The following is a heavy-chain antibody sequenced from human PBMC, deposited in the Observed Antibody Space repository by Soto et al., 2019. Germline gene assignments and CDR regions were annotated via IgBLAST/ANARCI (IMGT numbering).Heavy chain of an antibody. CDR1: GGSISSGGYY. CDR3: ARVYNWNYSL. D-gene: IGHD1-1*01. V-gene: IGHV4-31*03. J-gene: IGHJ4*02. Sequence: PSETLSLTCTVSGGSISSGGYYWSWIRQHPGKGLEWIGYIYYSGSTYYNPSLKSRVTISVDTSKNQFSLKLSSATAADTAVYYCARVYNWNYSLWGQGTLVTVSS. CDR2: IYYSGST.